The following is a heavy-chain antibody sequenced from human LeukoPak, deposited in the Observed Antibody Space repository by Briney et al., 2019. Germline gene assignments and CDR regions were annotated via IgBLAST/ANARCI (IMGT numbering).Heavy chain of an antibody. J-gene: IGHJ4*02. V-gene: IGHV4-38-2*01. D-gene: IGHD6-19*01. CDR2: IYHSGST. CDR1: GYSISSGYY. Sequence: PSETLSLTCAVSGYSISSGYYWGWIRQPPGQGLAWIGSIYHSGSTYYNPSLKSRVTISVDTSKNQFSLKLSSVTAADTAVYYCARGYSSGRKDYWGQGTLVTVSS. CDR3: ARGYSSGRKDY.